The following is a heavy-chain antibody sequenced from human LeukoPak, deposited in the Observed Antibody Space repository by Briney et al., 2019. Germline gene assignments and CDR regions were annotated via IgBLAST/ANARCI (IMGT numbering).Heavy chain of an antibody. J-gene: IGHJ4*02. D-gene: IGHD5-12*01. V-gene: IGHV3-48*04. CDR3: ARDGAYTGYEFDY. CDR1: GFTFSSYY. Sequence: GGSLRLSCAASGFTFSSYYMNWVRQAPGKGLEWISYISSSGSTIYYADSVRGRFTISRDNAENSLYSQMNTLRADDTAGKYCARDGAYTGYEFDYWGQGTLVTVSS. CDR2: ISSSGSTI.